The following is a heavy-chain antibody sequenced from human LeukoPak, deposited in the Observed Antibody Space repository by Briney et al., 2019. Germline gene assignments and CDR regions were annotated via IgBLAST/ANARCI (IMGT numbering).Heavy chain of an antibody. V-gene: IGHV4-4*02. D-gene: IGHD3-10*01. CDR2: IYHSGST. J-gene: IGHJ4*02. CDR3: ARVSPMVRGVIDY. Sequence: SGTLSLTCAVSGGSISSSNWWCWVRQPPGQGLEWIGEIYHSGSTNYNPSLKSRVTISVDKSKNQFSLKLSSVTAADTAVYYCARVSPMVRGVIDYWGQGTLVTVSS. CDR1: GGSISSSNW.